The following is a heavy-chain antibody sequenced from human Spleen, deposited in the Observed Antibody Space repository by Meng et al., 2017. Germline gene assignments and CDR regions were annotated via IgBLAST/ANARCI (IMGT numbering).Heavy chain of an antibody. V-gene: IGHV4-61*01. CDR2: IYYSGST. CDR3: ARGAYSSSWSAIDY. J-gene: IGHJ4*02. D-gene: IGHD6-13*01. Sequence: GSLRLSCTVSGGSVSSGSYYWSWIRQPPGKGLEWIGYIYYSGSTNYNPSLKSRVTISVDTSKNQFSLKLSSVTAADTAVYYCARGAYSSSWSAIDYWGQGTLVTVSS. CDR1: GGSVSSGSYY.